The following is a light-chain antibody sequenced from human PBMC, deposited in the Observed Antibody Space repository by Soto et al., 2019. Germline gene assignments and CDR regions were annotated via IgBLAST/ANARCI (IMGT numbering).Light chain of an antibody. CDR3: AAWDDSLNGRE. CDR2: SNN. J-gene: IGLJ2*01. CDR1: SSNIGSNT. V-gene: IGLV1-44*01. Sequence: QAVVTQPPSASGTPGQRVTISCSGSSSNIGSNTVNWYQQLPGTAPKLLIYSNNQRPSGVPDRFSGSKSGTSASLAISGLQSEDEADYYCAAWDDSLNGREFGGGTKVTVL.